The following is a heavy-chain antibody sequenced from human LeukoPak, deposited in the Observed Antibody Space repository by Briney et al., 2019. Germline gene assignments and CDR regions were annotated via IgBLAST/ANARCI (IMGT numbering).Heavy chain of an antibody. J-gene: IGHJ4*02. CDR1: GFTFSSYA. CDR2: ISGSGGST. D-gene: IGHD2-15*01. V-gene: IGHV3-23*01. CDR3: ASNEAYCSGGSCYSERDY. Sequence: GGSPRLSCAASGFTFSSYAMSWVRQAPGKGLEWVSAISGSGGSTYYADSVKGRFTISRDNSKNTLYLQMNSLRAEDTAVYYCASNEAYCSGGSCYSERDYWGQGTLVTVSS.